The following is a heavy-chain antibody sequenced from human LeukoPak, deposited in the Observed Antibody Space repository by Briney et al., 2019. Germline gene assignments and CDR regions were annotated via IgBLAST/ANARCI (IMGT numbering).Heavy chain of an antibody. CDR3: ARDRDYDFWSGYSNRIGWFDP. D-gene: IGHD3-3*01. CDR1: GFTFSDYY. V-gene: IGHV3-11*04. J-gene: IGHJ5*02. Sequence: GGSLRLSCAASGFTFSDYYRSWIRQAPGKGLEWVSYISSSGSTIYYADSVKGRFTISRDNAKNSLYLQMNSLRAEDTAVYYCARDRDYDFWSGYSNRIGWFDPWGQGTLVTVSS. CDR2: ISSSGSTI.